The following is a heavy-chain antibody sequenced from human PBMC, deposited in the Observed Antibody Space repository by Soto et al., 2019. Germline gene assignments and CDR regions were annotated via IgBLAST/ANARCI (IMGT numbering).Heavy chain of an antibody. D-gene: IGHD2-2*01. CDR3: AKLGSSSWSPHYYFDY. Sequence: ASVKVSCKASGYTFTGYYMHWARQAPGQGLEWMGWINPNSGGTNYAQKFQGWVTMTRDTSISTAYMELSRLRSDDTAIYYCAKLGSSSWSPHYYFDYWGQGTLVTVSS. J-gene: IGHJ4*02. CDR2: INPNSGGT. V-gene: IGHV1-2*04. CDR1: GYTFTGYY.